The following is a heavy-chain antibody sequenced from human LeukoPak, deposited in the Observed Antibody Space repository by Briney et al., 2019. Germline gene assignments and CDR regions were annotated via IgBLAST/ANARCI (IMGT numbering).Heavy chain of an antibody. CDR3: ARGDCSGGSCYLTLYYYYGMDV. J-gene: IGHJ6*02. Sequence: ASVKVSCKASGYTFTSYDINWVRQATGQGLEWMGWMKPNSGNTGYAQKFQGRVTMTRNTSISTAYMELSSLRSEDTAVYYCARGDCSGGSCYLTLYYYYGMDVWGQGTTVTVSS. D-gene: IGHD2-15*01. CDR1: GYTFTSYD. V-gene: IGHV1-8*01. CDR2: MKPNSGNT.